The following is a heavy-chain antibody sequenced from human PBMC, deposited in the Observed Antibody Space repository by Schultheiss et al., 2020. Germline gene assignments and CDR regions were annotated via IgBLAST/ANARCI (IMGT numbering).Heavy chain of an antibody. CDR3: ARWVQPYFDY. Sequence: SETLSLTCTVSGGSVISGDHYWSWIRQTPGKGLEWIGHVYFSGRTFYNPSLKSRVVISVDTSKNQFSLELSSVTAADTAVYYCARWVQPYFDYWGQGTLVTVSS. D-gene: IGHD2-2*01. CDR1: GGSVISGDHY. J-gene: IGHJ4*02. CDR2: VYFSGRT. V-gene: IGHV4-30-4*01.